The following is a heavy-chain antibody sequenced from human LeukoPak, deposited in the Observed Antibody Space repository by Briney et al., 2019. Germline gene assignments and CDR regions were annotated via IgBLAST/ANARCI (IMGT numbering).Heavy chain of an antibody. V-gene: IGHV3-21*01. J-gene: IGHJ6*02. CDR3: ARDGRDYYGMDV. CDR2: ISSSSSYI. CDR1: GFTFSSYS. Sequence: GGSLRLSCAASGFTFSSYSMNWVRQAPGKGLEWVSSISSSSSYIYYADSVKGRFTISRDNAKNSLYLQMNSLRAEDTAVYYCARDGRDYYGMDVWGQGTTDTVSS.